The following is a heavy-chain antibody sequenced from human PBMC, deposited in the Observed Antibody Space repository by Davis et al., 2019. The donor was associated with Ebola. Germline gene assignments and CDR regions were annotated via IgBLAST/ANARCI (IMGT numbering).Heavy chain of an antibody. CDR1: GGTFSSHA. D-gene: IGHD5-12*01. CDR3: TTPGGQDSGYDVFDI. CDR2: INPNDGRT. J-gene: IGHJ3*02. V-gene: IGHV1-46*03. Sequence: ASVKVSCKAFGGTFSSHATSWVRQAPGQGLEWMGMINPNDGRTIYAQKFQGRVTVTRDTSTTTVYMDLSSLRSDDTALYYCTTPGGQDSGYDVFDIWGQGTMVTVSS.